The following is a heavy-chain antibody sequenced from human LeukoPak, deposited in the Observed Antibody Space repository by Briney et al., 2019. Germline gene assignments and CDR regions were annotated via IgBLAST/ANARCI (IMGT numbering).Heavy chain of an antibody. J-gene: IGHJ3*02. Sequence: GASVKVSCKASGYSFSYFGINWVRQAPGQGLEWMGWINPNSGGTNYAQKFQGRVTMTRDTSISTAYMELSRLRSDDTAVYYCARVGAAASPLDAFDIWGQGTMVTVSS. CDR2: INPNSGGT. CDR1: GYSFSYFG. D-gene: IGHD6-13*01. V-gene: IGHV1-2*02. CDR3: ARVGAAASPLDAFDI.